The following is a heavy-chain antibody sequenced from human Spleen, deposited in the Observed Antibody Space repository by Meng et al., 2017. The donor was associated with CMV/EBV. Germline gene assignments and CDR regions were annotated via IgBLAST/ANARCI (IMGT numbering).Heavy chain of an antibody. J-gene: IGHJ6*02. Sequence: SVKVSCKASGGTFSSYTISWVRQAPGQGLEWMGRIIPILGIANYAQKFQGRVTITADKSTSTAYMELSSLRSEDTAVYYCARVGRRQDVVRGLTHYYYYGMDVWGQGTTVTVSS. V-gene: IGHV1-69*02. CDR1: GGTFSSYT. D-gene: IGHD3-10*01. CDR3: ARVGRRQDVVRGLTHYYYYGMDV. CDR2: IIPILGIA.